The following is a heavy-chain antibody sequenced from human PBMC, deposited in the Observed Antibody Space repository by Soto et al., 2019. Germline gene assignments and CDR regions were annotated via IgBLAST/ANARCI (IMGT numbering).Heavy chain of an antibody. J-gene: IGHJ4*02. CDR3: ATYAEAAGGTGS. D-gene: IGHD6-13*01. Sequence: QVQLQESGPGLVEPSQTLSLTCTVSGGSISSGYYHWSWVRQLPGKGLECIGYIRVSGYTQYNPSLQSRLTISVDASNNQFSLRLTSVTAADTAVYYCATYAEAAGGTGSWGQGTLVTVSS. CDR1: GGSISSGYYH. V-gene: IGHV4-31*03. CDR2: IRVSGYT.